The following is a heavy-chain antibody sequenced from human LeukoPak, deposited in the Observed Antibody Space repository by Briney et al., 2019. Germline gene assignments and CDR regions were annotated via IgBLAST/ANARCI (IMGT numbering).Heavy chain of an antibody. CDR3: ARGRIYCSGGSCYTYYFDY. J-gene: IGHJ4*02. D-gene: IGHD2-15*01. CDR2: IYYSGST. Sequence: SETLSLTCTVSGGSISSYYWSWIRQPPGKGLEWIGYIYYSGSTNYNPSLKSRVTISVDTSKNQFSLKLSSVTAADTAVYYCARGRIYCSGGSCYTYYFDYWGQGTLVTVSS. CDR1: GGSISSYY. V-gene: IGHV4-59*01.